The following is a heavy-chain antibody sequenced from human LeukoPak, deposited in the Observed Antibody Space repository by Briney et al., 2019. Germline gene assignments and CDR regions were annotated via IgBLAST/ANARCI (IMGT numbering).Heavy chain of an antibody. CDR1: GGTFSSYA. Sequence: ASVKVSCKASGGTFSSYAISWVRQAPGQGLEGVGWMNPNSCNTGYAQKFQGRVTMTRNTSISTAYMDLSNLSSEDTAVYSCARGLSVDDFWCGYYNWYFDLWGRGTLVTVSS. D-gene: IGHD3-3*01. J-gene: IGHJ2*01. CDR3: ARGLSVDDFWCGYYNWYFDL. CDR2: MNPNSCNT. V-gene: IGHV1-8*02.